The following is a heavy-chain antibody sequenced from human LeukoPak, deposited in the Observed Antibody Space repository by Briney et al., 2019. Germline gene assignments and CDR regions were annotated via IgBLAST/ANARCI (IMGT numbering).Heavy chain of an antibody. J-gene: IGHJ5*02. CDR2: ISSSSSYI. V-gene: IGHV3-21*01. CDR3: ARDYSSGYYYH. D-gene: IGHD3-22*01. Sequence: TGGSLRLSCAASGFTFSSYSMNWVRQAPGKGLEWVSSISSSSSYIYYADSVKGRFTISRDNAKNSPYLQMNSLRAEDTAVYYCARDYSSGYYYHWGQGTLVTVSS. CDR1: GFTFSSYS.